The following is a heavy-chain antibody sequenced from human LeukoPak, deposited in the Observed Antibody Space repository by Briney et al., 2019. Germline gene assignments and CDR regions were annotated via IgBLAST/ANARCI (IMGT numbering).Heavy chain of an antibody. Sequence: PGGSLRLSCAASGFTFSSYGMHWVRQAPGKGLEWVAVISYDGSNKYYADSVKGRFTISRDNSKNTLYLQMNSLRAEDTAVYYCAKGWQLVYWGQGTLVTVSS. CDR2: ISYDGSNK. J-gene: IGHJ4*02. CDR1: GFTFSSYG. V-gene: IGHV3-30*18. D-gene: IGHD6-6*01. CDR3: AKGWQLVY.